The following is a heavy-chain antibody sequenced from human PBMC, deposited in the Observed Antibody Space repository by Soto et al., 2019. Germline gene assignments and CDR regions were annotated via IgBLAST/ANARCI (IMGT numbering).Heavy chain of an antibody. CDR2: IYYSGST. J-gene: IGHJ4*02. V-gene: IGHV4-59*01. CDR1: GGSISSYY. CDR3: ASRSMVAFDY. Sequence: SETLSLTCTVSGGSISSYYWSWIRQPPGKGLEWIGYIYYSGSTNYNPSLKSRVTISVDTSKNQFSLKLSSVTAADTAVYYCASRSMVAFDYWGQGTLVTVSS. D-gene: IGHD5-12*01.